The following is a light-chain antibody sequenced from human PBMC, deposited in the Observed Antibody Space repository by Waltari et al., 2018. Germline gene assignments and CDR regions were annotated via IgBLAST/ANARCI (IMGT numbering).Light chain of an antibody. V-gene: IGKV4-1*01. J-gene: IGKJ4*01. CDR3: QQYYNPPLT. CDR2: WAS. Sequence: DIVMTQSPDSLAVSLGGRATINCKSSQNVLFTSNDKNYLAWYQQKAGQPPKLLIYWASTRKSGVPDRFSGSGSGTDFTLTISSLQAEDVAVYYCQQYYNPPLTFGGGTKVEIK. CDR1: QNVLFTSNDKNY.